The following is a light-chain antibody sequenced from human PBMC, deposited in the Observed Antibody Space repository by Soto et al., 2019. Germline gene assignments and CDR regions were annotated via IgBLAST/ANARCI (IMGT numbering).Light chain of an antibody. Sequence: EIVLTQSPGTLSLSPGDRATLSCRASQSVSSSYLVWYQQKPGQAPRLLIYGASSRATGIPDRFSGSGSGTDFTLIISRLEPEDLAVYYCHQYGRSPWTFGQGTKVEIK. V-gene: IGKV3-20*01. CDR2: GAS. J-gene: IGKJ1*01. CDR3: HQYGRSPWT. CDR1: QSVSSSY.